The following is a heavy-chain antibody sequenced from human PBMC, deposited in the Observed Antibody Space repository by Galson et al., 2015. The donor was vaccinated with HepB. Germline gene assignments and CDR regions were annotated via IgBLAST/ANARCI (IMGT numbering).Heavy chain of an antibody. CDR1: GGTFSSYA. D-gene: IGHD6-13*01. Sequence: SVKVSCKASGGTFSSYAISWVRQAPGQGLEWMGGIIPIFGTANYAQKFQGRVTITADESTSTAYMELSSLRAEDTAVYYCVSSSWFYYFDYWGQGTLVTVSS. J-gene: IGHJ4*02. CDR3: VSSSWFYYFDY. V-gene: IGHV1-69*13. CDR2: IIPIFGTA.